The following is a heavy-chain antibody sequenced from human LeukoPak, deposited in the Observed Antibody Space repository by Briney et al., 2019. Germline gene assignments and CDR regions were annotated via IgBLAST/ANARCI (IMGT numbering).Heavy chain of an antibody. CDR3: ASRYSSGWYERY. CDR1: GYSISSGYY. D-gene: IGHD6-19*01. CDR2: IYHSGST. J-gene: IGHJ4*02. Sequence: SETLSLTCTVSGYSISSGYYWGWIRQPPGKGLEWIGSIYHSGSTYYNPSLKSRVTISVGTSKNQFSLKPSSVTAADTAVYYCASRYSSGWYERYWGQGTLVTVSS. V-gene: IGHV4-38-2*02.